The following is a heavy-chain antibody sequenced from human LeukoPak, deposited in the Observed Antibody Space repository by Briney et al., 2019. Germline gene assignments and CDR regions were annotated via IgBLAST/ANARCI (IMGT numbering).Heavy chain of an antibody. J-gene: IGHJ3*02. V-gene: IGHV4-59*01. CDR2: IYYSGST. D-gene: IGHD5-18*01. Sequence: SGTLSLTCTVSGGSISSYYWSWIRQPPGKGLEWIGYIYYSGSTNYNPSLKSRVTISVDTSKNQFSLKLSSVTAADTAVYYCARVRTLNTADAFDIWGQGTMVTVSS. CDR3: ARVRTLNTADAFDI. CDR1: GGSISSYY.